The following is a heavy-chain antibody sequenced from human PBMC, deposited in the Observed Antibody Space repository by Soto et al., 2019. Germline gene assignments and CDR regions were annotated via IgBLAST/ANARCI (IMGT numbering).Heavy chain of an antibody. D-gene: IGHD3-3*01. V-gene: IGHV4-59*01. Sequence: SSSXSLTCTVSVVFSSSYFLILIRHVPGKGPECIGYIFYNGTTNYKPSLKSRVNMSVDTSKNQFSLKLNSVTAADTAVYYCERSPKQIRFLVLWFETWGPGTQVTVYS. J-gene: IGHJ5*02. CDR1: VVFSSSYF. CDR2: IFYNGTT. CDR3: ERSPKQIRFLVLWFET.